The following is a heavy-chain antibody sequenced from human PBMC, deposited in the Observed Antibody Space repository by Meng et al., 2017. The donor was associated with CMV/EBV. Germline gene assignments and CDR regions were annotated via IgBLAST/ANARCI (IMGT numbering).Heavy chain of an antibody. CDR1: GFTFSSYG. V-gene: IGHV3-30*02. D-gene: IGHD5-18*01. CDR3: AKEAAMVTGDYYYYYYGMDV. CDR2: IRYDGSNK. Sequence: GESLKISCAASGFTFSSYGMHWVRQAPGKWLEWVAFIRYDGSNKYYADSVKGRFTISRDNSKNTLYLQMNSLRAEDTAVYYCAKEAAMVTGDYYYYYYGMDVWGQGTTVTVSS. J-gene: IGHJ6*02.